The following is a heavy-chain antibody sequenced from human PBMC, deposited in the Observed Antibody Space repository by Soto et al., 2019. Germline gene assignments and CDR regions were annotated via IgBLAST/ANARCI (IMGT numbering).Heavy chain of an antibody. CDR2: MNPNSGNT. CDR1: GYTFTSYD. D-gene: IGHD4-17*01. V-gene: IGHV1-8*01. J-gene: IGHJ4*02. CDR3: AKTLYGDNVDY. Sequence: QVQLVQSGAEVKKPGASVKVSCKASGYTFTSYDINWVRQATGQGLEWMGWMNPNSGNTGYAQKFQGRVTXTXXTSIITAYMELRSLRSEATAVYYCAKTLYGDNVDYWGQGTLVTVSS.